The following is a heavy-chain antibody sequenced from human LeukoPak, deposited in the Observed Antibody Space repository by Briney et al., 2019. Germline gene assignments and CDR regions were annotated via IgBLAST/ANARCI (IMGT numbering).Heavy chain of an antibody. D-gene: IGHD3-10*01. CDR2: INPNSGGT. V-gene: IGHV1-2*02. CDR3: ASGAWFWEFHPLDY. CDR1: GYTFTVHY. Sequence: ASVKVSCKASGYTFTVHYMHWVRQAPGQGLEWMGWINPNSGGTNYTQKLQGRVTMTRDTSISTAYMELSRLRSDDTAVYYCASGAWFWEFHPLDYWGQGTLVTVSS. J-gene: IGHJ4*02.